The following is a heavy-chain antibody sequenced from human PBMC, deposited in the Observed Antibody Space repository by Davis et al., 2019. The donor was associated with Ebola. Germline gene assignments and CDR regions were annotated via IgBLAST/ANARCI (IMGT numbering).Heavy chain of an antibody. CDR2: INHSGST. Sequence: PGGSLRLSCAVYGGSFSGYYWSWIRQPPGKGLEWIGEINHSGSTNYNPSLKSRVTISVDTSKNQFSLKLSSVTAADTAVYYCARGRREWIQLWLEGYFDYWGQGTLVTVSS. J-gene: IGHJ4*02. D-gene: IGHD5-18*01. CDR3: ARGRREWIQLWLEGYFDY. V-gene: IGHV4-34*01. CDR1: GGSFSGYY.